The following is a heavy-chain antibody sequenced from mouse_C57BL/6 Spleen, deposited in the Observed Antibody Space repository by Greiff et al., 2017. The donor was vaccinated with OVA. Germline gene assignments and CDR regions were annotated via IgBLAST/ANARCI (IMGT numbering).Heavy chain of an antibody. D-gene: IGHD1-1*01. CDR1: GYAFSSYW. CDR2: IYPGDGDT. V-gene: IGHV1-80*01. CDR3: ARNLSTTVVPHWYFDV. J-gene: IGHJ1*03. Sequence: VQLQQSGAELVKPGASVKISCKASGYAFSSYWMNWVKQRPGKGLEWIGQIYPGDGDTNYNGKFKGKATLTADKSSSTAYMQLSSLTSADSAVYVCARNLSTTVVPHWYFDVWGTGTTVTVSS.